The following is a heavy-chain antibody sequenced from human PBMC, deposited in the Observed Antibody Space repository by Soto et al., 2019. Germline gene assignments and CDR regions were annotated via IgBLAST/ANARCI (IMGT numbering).Heavy chain of an antibody. CDR3: ARDPNPGYSYGAPYYYGMDV. CDR2: IYYSGST. CDR1: GGSFSGYY. Sequence: ASETLSLTCAVYGGSFSGYYWSWIRQHPGKGLEWIGHIYYSGSTYYNPSLKSRVTISVDTSKNQFSLKLSSVTAADTAVYYCARDPNPGYSYGAPYYYGMDVWGQGTTVTVSS. J-gene: IGHJ6*02. D-gene: IGHD5-18*01. V-gene: IGHV4-31*11.